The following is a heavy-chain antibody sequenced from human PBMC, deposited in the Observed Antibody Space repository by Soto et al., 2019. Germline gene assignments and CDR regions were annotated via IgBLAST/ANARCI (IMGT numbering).Heavy chain of an antibody. J-gene: IGHJ4*02. CDR2: ISDDGSNK. V-gene: IGHV3-30*18. CDR3: AKEGYSYDLYYFDY. Sequence: PGGSLRLSCGPSGFIFRNYGMRGGRQAPGKGLEWVAVISDDGSNKYYGDSVKGRFTISRDNSKNTIYIQMNSLRAEDTAVYYCAKEGYSYDLYYFDYWGQGTLVTVSS. D-gene: IGHD5-18*01. CDR1: GFIFRNYG.